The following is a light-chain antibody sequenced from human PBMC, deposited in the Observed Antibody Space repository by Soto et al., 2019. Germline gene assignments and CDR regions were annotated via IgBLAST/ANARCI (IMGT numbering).Light chain of an antibody. CDR2: GAS. CDR1: QSVSSSY. J-gene: IGKJ5*01. V-gene: IGKV3-20*01. Sequence: EIVLTQSPGTLSLSPGERATLSCRASQSVSSSYLASYQQKPGQAPRLLIYGASSRATGIPDRFSGSGSGTDFTLTISRLEPEDFAVYYCQQYGSSPRNTFGQGTRLEIK. CDR3: QQYGSSPRNT.